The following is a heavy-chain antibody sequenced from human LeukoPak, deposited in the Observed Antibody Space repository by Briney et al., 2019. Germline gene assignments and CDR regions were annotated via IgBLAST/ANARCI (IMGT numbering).Heavy chain of an antibody. CDR3: ARSAFLVTAPGLYYFDY. D-gene: IGHD6-13*01. V-gene: IGHV4-4*07. Sequence: PSETLSLTCTVSGGSISSYYWSWIRGPAGKGLEWIGYIYNSGSTNYNPSLKGRVNMSVATSKNQFSLHLSSVTAADTAVYYCARSAFLVTAPGLYYFDYWGQGTLVAVSS. J-gene: IGHJ4*02. CDR2: IYNSGST. CDR1: GGSISSYY.